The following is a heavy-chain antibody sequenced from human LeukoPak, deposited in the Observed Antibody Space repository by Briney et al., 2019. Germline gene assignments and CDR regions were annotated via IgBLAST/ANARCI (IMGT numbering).Heavy chain of an antibody. CDR3: ARGVTMAVENAFDI. Sequence: ASVKVSCKASGYTFTSYGISWVRQAPGQGLEWMGRISAYNGNTNYAQKLQGRVTMTTDTSTSTAYMELRSLRSDDTAVYYCARGVTMAVENAFDIWGQGTMVTVSS. V-gene: IGHV1-18*01. D-gene: IGHD3-10*01. J-gene: IGHJ3*02. CDR1: GYTFTSYG. CDR2: ISAYNGNT.